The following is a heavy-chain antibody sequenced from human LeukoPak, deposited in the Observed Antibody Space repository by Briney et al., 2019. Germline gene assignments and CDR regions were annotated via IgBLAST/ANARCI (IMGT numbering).Heavy chain of an antibody. CDR2: INDSGST. Sequence: PSETLSLTCEIYGGSFSGHYWSWIRQPPGKGLEWIGEINDSGSTNYRPPLKSRVTISVDTSKNQFSLKLSSVTAADTAVYYCARAGWYTLDNWGQGTLVTVSS. J-gene: IGHJ4*02. V-gene: IGHV4-34*01. D-gene: IGHD2-15*01. CDR3: ARAGWYTLDN. CDR1: GGSFSGHY.